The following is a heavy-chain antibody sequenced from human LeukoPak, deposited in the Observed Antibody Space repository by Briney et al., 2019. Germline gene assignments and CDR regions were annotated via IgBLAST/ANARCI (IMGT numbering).Heavy chain of an antibody. V-gene: IGHV1-2*02. J-gene: IGHJ3*02. CDR3: AREYSWNYERDAFDI. CDR1: GYTFTGYY. CDR2: INPNSGGT. Sequence: ASVKVSCEASGYTFTGYYMHWVRQAPGQGLEWMGWINPNSGGTNYAQKFQGRVTMTRDTSISTAHMELSRLRSDDTAVYYCAREYSWNYERDAFDIWGQGTMVTVSS. D-gene: IGHD1-7*01.